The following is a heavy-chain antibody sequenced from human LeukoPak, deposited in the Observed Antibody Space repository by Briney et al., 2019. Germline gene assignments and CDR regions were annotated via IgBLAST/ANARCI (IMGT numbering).Heavy chain of an antibody. V-gene: IGHV3-23*01. CDR2: ISGSGGST. D-gene: IGHD2-15*01. CDR3: ARGGGYYPIDY. J-gene: IGHJ4*02. CDR1: GFTFSSYA. Sequence: GGSLRLSCAASGFTFSSYAMSWVRQAPGKGLEWVSAISGSGGSTYYADSVKGRFTISRDTSKNTLYLQVNSLRAEDTAVYYCARGGGYYPIDYWGQGTLVTVSS.